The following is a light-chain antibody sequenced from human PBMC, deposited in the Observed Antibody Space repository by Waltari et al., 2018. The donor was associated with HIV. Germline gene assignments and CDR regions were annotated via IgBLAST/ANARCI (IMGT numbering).Light chain of an antibody. CDR3: SSYTRRGTVV. CDR1: SSDIGYYDY. V-gene: IGLV2-14*03. Sequence: QSALTQPASVSGSPGQSIVLPCTGSSSDIGYYDYVSLYQQYPGQAPKALIYEVTIRPSRTSSRFSGSKSATTAFLAISKLQTDDEADYFCSSYTRRGTVVFGGGTRLTVL. CDR2: EVT. J-gene: IGLJ2*01.